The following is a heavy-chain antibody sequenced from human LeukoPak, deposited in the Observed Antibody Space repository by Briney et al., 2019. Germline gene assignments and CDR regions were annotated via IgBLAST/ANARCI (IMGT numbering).Heavy chain of an antibody. CDR3: ARGGGSGSYYAFDI. CDR1: GFTFSSYD. D-gene: IGHD3-10*01. Sequence: GGSLRLSCAASGFTFSSYDMHWVRQATGKGLEWVSAIGTAGDTYYPGSVKGRFTISRENAKNSLYLQMNSLRAGDTAVYYCARGGGSGSYYAFDIWGQGTMVTVSS. J-gene: IGHJ3*02. V-gene: IGHV3-13*01. CDR2: IGTAGDT.